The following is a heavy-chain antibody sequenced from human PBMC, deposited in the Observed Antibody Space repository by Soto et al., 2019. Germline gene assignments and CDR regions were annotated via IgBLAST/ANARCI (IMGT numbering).Heavy chain of an antibody. CDR2: ISSSGSAI. D-gene: IGHD4-17*01. CDR1: AFTFSSYE. Sequence: EVQLVESGGGLVQPGGSLRLSCAASAFTFSSYEMNWVRQAPGKGMEWVSYISSSGSAIYYADSVKGRFTISRDNAKNSLYLQRNSLRAEDTAVYYCAREDYGGNPFDCWGQGTLVIVSS. J-gene: IGHJ4*02. CDR3: AREDYGGNPFDC. V-gene: IGHV3-48*03.